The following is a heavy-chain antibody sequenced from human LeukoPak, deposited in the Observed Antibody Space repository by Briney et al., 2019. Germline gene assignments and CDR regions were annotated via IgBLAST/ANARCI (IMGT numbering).Heavy chain of an antibody. CDR3: ARAQKWWLLDY. D-gene: IGHD5-12*01. J-gene: IGHJ4*02. CDR1: GYTFTTYG. CDR2: INTDTGNP. V-gene: IGHV7-4-1*02. Sequence: GASVKVSCKASGYTFTTYGVNWVRQAPGQGLEWMGWINTDTGNPTYAQAFTGQFVFSLDTSVNTAYLQISSPRAEDTAVYYCARAQKWWLLDYRGQGTLVTVSS.